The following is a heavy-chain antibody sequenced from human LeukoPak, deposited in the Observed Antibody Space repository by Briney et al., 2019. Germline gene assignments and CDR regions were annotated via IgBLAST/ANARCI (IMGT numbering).Heavy chain of an antibody. CDR3: AKDMGYYYDSSGFDAFDI. CDR1: GFTFSSYG. J-gene: IGHJ3*02. CDR2: ISADGSNK. Sequence: GGSLRLSCATSGFTFSSYGMHWVRQAPGKGLEWVAFISADGSNKYYADSVKGRFTVSRDNSKNSLYLQMNSLRAEDMALYYCAKDMGYYYDSSGFDAFDIWGQGTMVTVSS. V-gene: IGHV3-30*18. D-gene: IGHD3-22*01.